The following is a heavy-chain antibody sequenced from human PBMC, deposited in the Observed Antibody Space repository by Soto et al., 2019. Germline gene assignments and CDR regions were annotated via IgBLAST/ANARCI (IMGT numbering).Heavy chain of an antibody. CDR3: ARGPHNWNERGWFDP. D-gene: IGHD1-20*01. CDR1: GGSISSGDYY. Sequence: SETLSLTCTVSGGSISSGDYYWSWIRQPPGKGLEWIGYIYYSGSTYYNPSLKSRVTISVDTSKNQFSLKLNTVTAADTAVYYCARGPHNWNERGWFDPWGQGTLVTVSS. CDR2: IYYSGST. V-gene: IGHV4-30-4*01. J-gene: IGHJ5*02.